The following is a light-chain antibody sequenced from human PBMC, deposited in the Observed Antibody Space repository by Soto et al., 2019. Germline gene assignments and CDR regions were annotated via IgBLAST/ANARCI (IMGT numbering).Light chain of an antibody. V-gene: IGKV1-33*01. CDR2: DAS. CDR1: EDISNY. J-gene: IGKJ2*01. CDR3: QQYENLRLHT. Sequence: DIQMTQSPSSLSASVGERVTITCRANEDISNYLNWYQQKPGRAPKLLIYDASTLETGVPSRFSGSGSGTHFTFTISSLQPEDVGTYYCQQYENLRLHTFGPGTK.